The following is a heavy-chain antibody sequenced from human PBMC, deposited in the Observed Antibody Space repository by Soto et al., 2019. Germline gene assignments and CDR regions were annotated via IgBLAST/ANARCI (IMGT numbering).Heavy chain of an antibody. Sequence: GGSLRLSCAASGFTFSSYGMHWVRQAPGKGLEWVAVIWYDGSNKYYADSVKGRFTISRDNSKNTLYLQMNSLRAEDTAVYYCASTYSSGWNGMDVWGQGTTLTVSS. V-gene: IGHV3-33*01. CDR1: GFTFSSYG. CDR2: IWYDGSNK. D-gene: IGHD6-19*01. J-gene: IGHJ6*02. CDR3: ASTYSSGWNGMDV.